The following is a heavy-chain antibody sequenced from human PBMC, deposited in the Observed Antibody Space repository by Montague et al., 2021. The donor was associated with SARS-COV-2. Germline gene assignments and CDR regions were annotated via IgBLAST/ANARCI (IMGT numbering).Heavy chain of an antibody. CDR3: ARDLPSFFLCIAVDGPFDP. CDR2: ISSNSSYI. D-gene: IGHD6-19*01. Sequence: SLRLSCAASGFTFSSYYMHWVRQAPGKGLVWVSPISSNSSYIYYADSVKGRFTISRDNAKNSLYLQMNSLRAEDTAVYYCARDLPSFFLCIAVDGPFDPWGQGTLVTVSS. V-gene: IGHV3-21*01. CDR1: GFTFSSYY. J-gene: IGHJ5*02.